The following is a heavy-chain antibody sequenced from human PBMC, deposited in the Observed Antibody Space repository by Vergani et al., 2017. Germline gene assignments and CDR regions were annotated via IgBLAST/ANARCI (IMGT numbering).Heavy chain of an antibody. CDR2: IIPIFGTP. CDR3: AREVEYSYGQYGMDV. CDR1: GGTFNRYA. J-gene: IGHJ6*02. Sequence: QVQLVQSGAEVKESGSSVKVSCKASGGTFNRYAISWVRQAPGQGLEWMGRIIPIFGTPNYAQKFQGRATITADESTSTAYMELSSLRSDDTAAYYCAREVEYSYGQYGMDVWGQGTTVTVSS. V-gene: IGHV1-69*18. D-gene: IGHD6-6*01.